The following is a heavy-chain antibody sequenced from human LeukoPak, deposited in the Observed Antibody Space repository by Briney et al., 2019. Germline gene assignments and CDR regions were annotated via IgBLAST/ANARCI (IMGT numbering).Heavy chain of an antibody. V-gene: IGHV3-7*01. Sequence: GGSLRLSCTASGFSFNIYWMTWVRQAPGKGLEWVANIREDGTEKYYIDSVKGRFTISRDNARNSVYLQMNSLGAEDTAVYYCARIGYSSSSFDYWGQGTLVTVSS. J-gene: IGHJ4*02. CDR3: ARIGYSSSSFDY. CDR2: IREDGTEK. CDR1: GFSFNIYW. D-gene: IGHD6-6*01.